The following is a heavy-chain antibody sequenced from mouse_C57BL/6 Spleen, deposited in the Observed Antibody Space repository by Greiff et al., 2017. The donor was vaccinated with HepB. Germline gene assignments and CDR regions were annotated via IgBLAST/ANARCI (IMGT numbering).Heavy chain of an antibody. CDR1: GFSFNTYA. CDR3: VRHTGKRDAMDY. D-gene: IGHD4-1*01. CDR2: IRSKSNNYAT. V-gene: IGHV10-1*01. Sequence: EVKLVESGGGLVQPKGSLKLSCAASGFSFNTYAINWVRQAPGKGLEWVARIRSKSNNYATYYADSVKDRFTISRDDSESMLYLQMNNLKTEDTAMYYCVRHTGKRDAMDYWGQGTSVTVSS. J-gene: IGHJ4*01.